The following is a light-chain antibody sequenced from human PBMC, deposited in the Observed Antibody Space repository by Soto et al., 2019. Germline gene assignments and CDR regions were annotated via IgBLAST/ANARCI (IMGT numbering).Light chain of an antibody. V-gene: IGKV2-28*01. CDR3: MQRLQTPIT. CDR2: LGS. J-gene: IGKJ5*01. CDR1: QSLLHSNGYIY. Sequence: DILMTQSPLSLPVTPGEPASISCRSSQSLLHSNGYIYLDWYLQKPGQSPQLLIYLGSNRASGVPDRFSGSGSGTDFTLKISRVEAEDVGVYYCMQRLQTPITFGQGTRLEIK.